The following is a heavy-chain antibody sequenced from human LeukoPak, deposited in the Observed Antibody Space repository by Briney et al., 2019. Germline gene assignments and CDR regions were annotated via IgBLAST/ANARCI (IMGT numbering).Heavy chain of an antibody. CDR1: GFTFSSYA. J-gene: IGHJ6*03. D-gene: IGHD5-18*01. Sequence: PGGSLRLSCAASGFTFSSYAMSWVRQAPGKGLEWVSAISGSGGSTYYADSVKGRFTISRDNSKNTLYLQMNSLRAEDTAVYYCAKGGYVDTARYYYYYMDVWGRGTTVTISS. CDR2: ISGSGGST. CDR3: AKGGYVDTARYYYYYMDV. V-gene: IGHV3-23*01.